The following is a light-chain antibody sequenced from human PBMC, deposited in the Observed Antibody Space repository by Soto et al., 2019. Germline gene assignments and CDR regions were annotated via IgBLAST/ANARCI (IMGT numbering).Light chain of an antibody. V-gene: IGLV2-14*01. CDR2: EVR. Sequence: QSVLTQSASVSGSPGQSITLSCSGTTNDIGRYNYVSWYQHHPGKIPKVIIYEVRTRPSGVSNRFSGSKSGNTASLTISGLRAEDEADYYCCSYTISATLVFGGGTKVTVL. CDR3: CSYTISATLV. J-gene: IGLJ3*02. CDR1: TNDIGRYNY.